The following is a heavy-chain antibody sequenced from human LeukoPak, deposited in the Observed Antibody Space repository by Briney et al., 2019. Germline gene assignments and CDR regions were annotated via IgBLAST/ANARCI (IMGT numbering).Heavy chain of an antibody. CDR1: GFTVSNSF. J-gene: IGHJ4*02. D-gene: IGHD6-13*01. V-gene: IGHV3-53*01. CDR2: IDSGGTT. CDR3: ARDDRIGAAGTFDY. Sequence: GGSLRLSCAASGFTVSNSFMSWVRQAPGKGLEWVSIIDSGGTTYYVDSVKGRFTISRDNSKNTLYLQMNSLRAEDTAVYYCARDDRIGAAGTFDYWGQGTLVTVSS.